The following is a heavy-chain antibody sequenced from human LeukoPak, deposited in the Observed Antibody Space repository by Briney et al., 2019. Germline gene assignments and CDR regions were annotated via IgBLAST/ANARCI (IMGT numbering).Heavy chain of an antibody. J-gene: IGHJ3*02. CDR1: GVPIRNSY. V-gene: IGHV4-4*07. Sequence: SETLSLTRTVSGVPIRNSYWSWVRHSAGTGMQWIGRIHGTLGSTNHNPSLKSRVVMSLDTSSNQFSLRLSAMSAADTATYYCARIFDRDIWGQGTVVTVSP. CDR2: IHGTLGST. D-gene: IGHD3-3*01. CDR3: ARIFDRDI.